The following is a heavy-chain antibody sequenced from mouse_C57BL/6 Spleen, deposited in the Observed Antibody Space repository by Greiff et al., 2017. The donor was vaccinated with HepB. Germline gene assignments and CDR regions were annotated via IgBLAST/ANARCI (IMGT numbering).Heavy chain of an antibody. CDR1: GFSLTSYG. V-gene: IGHV2-6-1*01. J-gene: IGHJ3*01. CDR2: IWSDGST. CDR3: ARHEGYDYAWFAY. D-gene: IGHD2-4*01. Sequence: VKLQESGPGLVAPSQSLSITCTVSGFSLTSYGVHWVRQPPGKGLEWLVVIWSDGSTTYNSALKSRLSISKDNSKSQVFLKMNSLQTDDTAMYYCARHEGYDYAWFAYWGQGTLVTVSA.